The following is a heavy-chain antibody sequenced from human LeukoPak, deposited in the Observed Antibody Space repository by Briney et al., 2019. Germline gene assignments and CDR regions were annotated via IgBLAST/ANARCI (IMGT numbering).Heavy chain of an antibody. CDR3: ARDLNWETY. CDR2: INPNSGGT. V-gene: IGHV1-2*02. Sequence: GASVKVSCKASGYTLIGDYMYWVRQAPGQGLELMGWINPNSGGTNYEQKFQGRVAMTSDTSINTAYLELSRLRSDDTAVYYCARDLNWETYWGQGTLVSVSS. J-gene: IGHJ4*02. D-gene: IGHD7-27*01. CDR1: GYTLIGDY.